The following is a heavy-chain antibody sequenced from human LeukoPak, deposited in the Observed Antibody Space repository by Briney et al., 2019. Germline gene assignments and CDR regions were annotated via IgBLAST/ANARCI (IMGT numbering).Heavy chain of an antibody. CDR2: ISGSGGST. CDR3: AKDGGLEHPYGMDV. Sequence: PGGSLRLSCAASGFTFSSYAMSWVRQAPGKGLERVSAISGSGGSTYYADSVKGRFTISRDNSKNTLYLQMNSLRAEDTAVYYCAKDGGLEHPYGMDVWGKGTTVTVSS. J-gene: IGHJ6*04. CDR1: GFTFSSYA. D-gene: IGHD3-16*01. V-gene: IGHV3-23*01.